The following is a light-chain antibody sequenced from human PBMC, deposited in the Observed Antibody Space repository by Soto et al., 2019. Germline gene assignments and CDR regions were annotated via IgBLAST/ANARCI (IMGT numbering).Light chain of an antibody. J-gene: IGLJ3*02. V-gene: IGLV2-14*01. CDR2: EVT. Sequence: QSALTQPASVSGSLGQSITISCTGTSSDVGAYNYVSWYQQHPDKAPKLLIFEVTNRPSGVSGRFSGSKSGTSASLAITGLQADDEAVYYCQSRDSSLSSSWVFGGGTKLTVL. CDR1: SSDVGAYNY. CDR3: QSRDSSLSSSWV.